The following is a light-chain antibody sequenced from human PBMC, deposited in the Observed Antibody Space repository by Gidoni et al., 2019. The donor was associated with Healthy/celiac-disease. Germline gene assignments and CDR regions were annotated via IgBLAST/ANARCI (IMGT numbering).Light chain of an antibody. CDR1: KLGDKY. V-gene: IGLV3-1*01. CDR3: QAWDSSTVV. J-gene: IGLJ2*01. Sequence: SYELTQPPPVSVSPGQTASITCSGDKLGDKYACLYQQKPGQSHVLVIYQDSKRPSGIPERFSGSNSGNTATLTISGTQAMDEADYYCQAWDSSTVVFGGGTKLTVL. CDR2: QDS.